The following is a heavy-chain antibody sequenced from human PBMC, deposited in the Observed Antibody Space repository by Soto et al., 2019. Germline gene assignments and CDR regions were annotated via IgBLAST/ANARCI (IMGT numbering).Heavy chain of an antibody. CDR3: ARTPRVQMIALEAATRFDY. CDR1: GYTFTTYG. V-gene: IGHV1-18*04. J-gene: IGHJ4*02. Sequence: ASVKVSCKASGYTFTTYGFNWVRQAPGQGLEWMGWISPYNGDTNYAQNFQGRVTLTTDTSTSTAYMELRSLTSDDTAVYYCARTPRVQMIALEAATRFDYWGQGTLV. D-gene: IGHD2-15*01. CDR2: ISPYNGDT.